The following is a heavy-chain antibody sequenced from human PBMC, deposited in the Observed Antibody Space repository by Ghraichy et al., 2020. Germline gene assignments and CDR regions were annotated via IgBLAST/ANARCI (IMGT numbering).Heavy chain of an antibody. CDR2: ITSGGVT. J-gene: IGHJ6*02. CDR3: AREYAMDV. V-gene: IGHV3-23*01. Sequence: GESLNISCAASGFTFSSYAMSWVRQAPGKGLEWVSAITSGGVTYYTDSVKGRFTISRDTSKNTLYLQMNSLRAEDTAIFYCAREYAMDVWGQGTTVAVSS. CDR1: GFTFSSYA.